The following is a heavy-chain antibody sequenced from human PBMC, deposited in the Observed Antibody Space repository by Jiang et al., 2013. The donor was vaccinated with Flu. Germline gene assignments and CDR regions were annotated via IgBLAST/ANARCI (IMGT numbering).Heavy chain of an antibody. Sequence: GPGLVKPSGTLSLTCAVSGGSISSSNWWSWVRQPPGKGLEWIGEIYHSGSTNYNPSLKSRVTISVDKSKNQFSLKLSSVTAADTAVYYCARVKSGVVIIGAKGFDPWGQGTLVTVSS. V-gene: IGHV4-4*02. D-gene: IGHD3-3*01. J-gene: IGHJ5*02. CDR1: GGSISSSNW. CDR2: IYHSGST. CDR3: ARVKSGVVIIGAKGFDP.